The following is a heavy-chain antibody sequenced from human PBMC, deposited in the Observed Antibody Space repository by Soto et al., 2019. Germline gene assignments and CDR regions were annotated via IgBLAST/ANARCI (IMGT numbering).Heavy chain of an antibody. Sequence: QVQLVESGGGVVQPGRSLRLSCAASGFTFSSYGMHWVRQAPGKGLEWVAVIWYDGSNKYYADSVKGRFTISRDNSKNXLYLQMNSLRAEDTAVYYCASSPPGGSYQPEYFQHWGQGTLVTVSS. J-gene: IGHJ1*01. CDR3: ASSPPGGSYQPEYFQH. D-gene: IGHD1-26*01. V-gene: IGHV3-33*01. CDR2: IWYDGSNK. CDR1: GFTFSSYG.